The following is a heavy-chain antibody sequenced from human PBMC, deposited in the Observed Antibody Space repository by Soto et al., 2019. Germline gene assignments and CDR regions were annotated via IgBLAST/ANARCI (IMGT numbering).Heavy chain of an antibody. CDR1: GGTFSSYT. D-gene: IGHD1-26*01. V-gene: IGHV1-69*02. J-gene: IGHJ6*02. CDR3: AIYNRVGATSVYYGMDF. CDR2: IIPILGIA. Sequence: QAQLVQSGAEVKKPGSSVKVSCKASGGTFSSYTISWVRQAPGQGLEWMGRIIPILGIANYAQKFQGRVTITADKSTSTDYMELSSLRSEDTAVYYCAIYNRVGATSVYYGMDFWGQGTTVTVSS.